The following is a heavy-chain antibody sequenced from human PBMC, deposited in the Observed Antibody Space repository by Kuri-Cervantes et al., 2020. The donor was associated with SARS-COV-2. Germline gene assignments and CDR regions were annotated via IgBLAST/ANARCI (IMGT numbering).Heavy chain of an antibody. CDR3: ARDGRELGMAL. Sequence: SETLSLTCTVSGASISSGAFYWNWIRQPAGKGLEWIGRIYTTGSSSSNPALKSRLTISVDTSKNQFSLKLSSVTAADTAVYYCARDGRELGMALWGQGTLVTVSS. V-gene: IGHV4-61*02. CDR2: IYTTGSS. CDR1: GASISSGAFY. J-gene: IGHJ4*02. D-gene: IGHD7-27*01.